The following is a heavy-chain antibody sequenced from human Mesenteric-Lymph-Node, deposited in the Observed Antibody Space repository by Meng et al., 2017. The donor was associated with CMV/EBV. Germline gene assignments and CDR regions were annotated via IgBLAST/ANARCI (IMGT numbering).Heavy chain of an antibody. CDR3: AKSRSSTPGIVDD. V-gene: IGHV4-61*08. CDR2: IYGTGIT. Sequence: VQLRESGPGLVKPSETLSLPCIVSGVSVTSGAYHWSWIRQSPGKGLEWIGYIYGTGITIYNPSLKSRVTILLETSKNQFSLKLNSVTTADTAVYYCAKSRSSTPGIVDDWGQGTLVTVSS. J-gene: IGHJ4*02. CDR1: GVSVTSGAYH. D-gene: IGHD2/OR15-2a*01.